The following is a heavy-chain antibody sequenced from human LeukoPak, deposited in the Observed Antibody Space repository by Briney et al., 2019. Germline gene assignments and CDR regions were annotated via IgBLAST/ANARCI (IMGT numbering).Heavy chain of an antibody. Sequence: SETLSLTCTVSGGSISSSSYYWGWIRQPPGKGLEWIGSIYYSGSTYYNPSLKSRVTISVDTSKNQFSLKLSSVTAADTAVYYCARLARPIRGKGFDPWGQGTLVTVSS. CDR3: ARLARPIRGKGFDP. D-gene: IGHD3-10*01. J-gene: IGHJ5*02. CDR1: GGSISSSSYY. CDR2: IYYSGST. V-gene: IGHV4-39*07.